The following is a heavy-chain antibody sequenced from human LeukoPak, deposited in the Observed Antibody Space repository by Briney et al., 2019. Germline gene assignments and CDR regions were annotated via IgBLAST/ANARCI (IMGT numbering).Heavy chain of an antibody. CDR1: GGSISSSSYY. CDR3: ARGYDILTGYYLGNWFDP. D-gene: IGHD3-9*01. V-gene: IGHV4-39*07. Sequence: SETLSLTCTVSGGSISSSSYYWGWIRQPPGKGLEWIGSIYYSGSTNYNPSLKSRVTISVDTSKNQFSLKLSSVTAADTAVYYCARGYDILTGYYLGNWFDPWGQGTLVTVSS. CDR2: IYYSGST. J-gene: IGHJ5*02.